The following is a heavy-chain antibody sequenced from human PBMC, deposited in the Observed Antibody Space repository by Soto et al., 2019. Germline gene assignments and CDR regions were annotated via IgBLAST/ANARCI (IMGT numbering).Heavy chain of an antibody. CDR3: AKDYYDSSGYYPPALLFDY. CDR1: GYTFTSYA. J-gene: IGHJ4*02. Sequence: GASVKVSCKASGYTFTSYAMHWVRQAPGQRLEWMGWINAGNGNTKYSQKFQGRVTLTRDTSASTAYMELSSLRSEDTAVYYFAKDYYDSSGYYPPALLFDYWGQGTLVTVSS. CDR2: INAGNGNT. V-gene: IGHV1-3*01. D-gene: IGHD3-22*01.